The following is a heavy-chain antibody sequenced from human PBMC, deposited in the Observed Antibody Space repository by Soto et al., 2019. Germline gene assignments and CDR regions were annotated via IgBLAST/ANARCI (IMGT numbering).Heavy chain of an antibody. J-gene: IGHJ2*01. D-gene: IGHD2-2*01. CDR1: GGTFSSYT. Sequence: QVQLVQSGAEVKKPGSSVKVSCKASGGTFSSYTISWVRQAPGQGLEWMGRIIPILGIANYAQKFQGRVTLTADKSTSTAYMELSSLRSEDTAVYYCAREEEYCSSTSCYEPWYFDLWGRGTLVTVSS. CDR3: AREEEYCSSTSCYEPWYFDL. CDR2: IIPILGIA. V-gene: IGHV1-69*08.